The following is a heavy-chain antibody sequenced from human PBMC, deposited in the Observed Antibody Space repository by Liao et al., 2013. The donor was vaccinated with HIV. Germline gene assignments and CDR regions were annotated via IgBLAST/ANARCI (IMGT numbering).Heavy chain of an antibody. CDR2: IYYSGST. Sequence: QVQLQESGPGLVKPSQTLSLTCTVSGGSISSSSYYWGWIRQPPGKGLEWIGSIYYSGSTYYNPSLKSRVTISVDTSKNQFSLKLSSVTAADTAVYYCARDLDGDYDFWSGWDYWGQGTLVTVSS. J-gene: IGHJ4*02. CDR1: GGSISSSSYY. CDR3: ARDLDGDYDFWSGWDY. V-gene: IGHV4-39*07. D-gene: IGHD3-3*01.